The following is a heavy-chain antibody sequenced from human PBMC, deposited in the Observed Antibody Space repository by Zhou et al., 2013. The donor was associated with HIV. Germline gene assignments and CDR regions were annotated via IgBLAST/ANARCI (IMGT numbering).Heavy chain of an antibody. CDR2: IIPIFGTA. J-gene: IGHJ6*03. Sequence: QVQLVQSGAEVKKPGSSVKVSCKASGGTFSSYAISWVRQAPGQGLEWMGGIIPIFGTANYAQKFQGRVTITTDESTSTAYMELSSLRSEDTAVYYCARVASLVPAAEEYYYYYMDVWGKGTTVTVSS. V-gene: IGHV1-69*05. D-gene: IGHD2-2*01. CDR1: GGTFSSYA. CDR3: ARVASLVPAAEEYYYYYMDV.